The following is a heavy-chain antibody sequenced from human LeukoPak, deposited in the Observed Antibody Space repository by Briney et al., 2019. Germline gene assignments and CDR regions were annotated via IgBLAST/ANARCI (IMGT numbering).Heavy chain of an antibody. CDR2: ISGSGGST. J-gene: IGHJ4*02. V-gene: IGHV3-23*01. CDR3: AKLGSGSYYFDY. D-gene: IGHD3-3*01. Sequence: GGSLRLSCAASGFTFSSFAMSWVRQAPGKGLEWVSSISGSGGSTYYTESVKGRFTISRDNSKNTLYVQMNSLRADDTAVYYCAKLGSGSYYFDYWGQGTLVTVSS. CDR1: GFTFSSFA.